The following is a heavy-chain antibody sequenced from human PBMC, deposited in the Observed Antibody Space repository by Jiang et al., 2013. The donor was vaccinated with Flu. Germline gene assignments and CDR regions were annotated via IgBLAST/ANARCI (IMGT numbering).Heavy chain of an antibody. CDR3: ARGGIMITFGGVIAIDY. D-gene: IGHD3-16*02. Sequence: RSLRLSCAASGFTFSSYGMHWVRQAPGKGLEWVAVIWYDGSNKYYADSVKGRFTISRDNSKNTLYLQMNSLRAEDTAVYYCARGGIMITFGGVIAIDYWGQGTLVTVSS. J-gene: IGHJ4*02. CDR1: GFTFSSYG. CDR2: IWYDGSNK. V-gene: IGHV3-33*01.